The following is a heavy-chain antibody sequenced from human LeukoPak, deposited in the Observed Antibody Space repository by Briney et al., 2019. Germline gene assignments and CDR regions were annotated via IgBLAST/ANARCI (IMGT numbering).Heavy chain of an antibody. CDR1: GGSISSYY. D-gene: IGHD3-10*01. J-gene: IGHJ3*01. CDR3: ARDYQAGGSGQNAFDV. V-gene: IGHV4-59*12. CDR2: IYYSGST. Sequence: SETLSLTCTVSGGSISSYYWSWIRQPPGKGLEWIGYIYYSGSTNYNPSLKSRVTISVDTSKNQFSLKLSSVTAADTAVYYCARDYQAGGSGQNAFDVWGQGTMVTVSS.